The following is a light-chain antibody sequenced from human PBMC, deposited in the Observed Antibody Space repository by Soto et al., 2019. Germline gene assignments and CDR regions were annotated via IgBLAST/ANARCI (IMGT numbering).Light chain of an antibody. Sequence: QSALTQPASVSGSPGQSITLSCTGTTSDVGGFDYVSWFQQHPGKVPKLMIFDVINRPSGVSDRFSGSKSGNTASLTISGLQAEDEADYYCSSYTTTGTQVFGTGTKLTVL. CDR2: DVI. CDR1: TSDVGGFDY. J-gene: IGLJ1*01. CDR3: SSYTTTGTQV. V-gene: IGLV2-14*03.